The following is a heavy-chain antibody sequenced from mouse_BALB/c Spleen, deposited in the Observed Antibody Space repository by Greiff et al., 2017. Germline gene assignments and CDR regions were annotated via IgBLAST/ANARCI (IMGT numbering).Heavy chain of an antibody. Sequence: VKLMESGPELVRPGASVKMSCKASGYTFTSYWMHWVNQRPGQGLEWIGMIDPSNSETRLNQKFKDKATLNVDKSSNTAYMQLSSLTSEDSAVYYCARRGDGNYEGWFAYWGQGTLVTVSA. J-gene: IGHJ3*01. CDR2: IDPSNSET. CDR3: ARRGDGNYEGWFAY. CDR1: GYTFTSYW. V-gene: IGHV1S127*01. D-gene: IGHD2-1*01.